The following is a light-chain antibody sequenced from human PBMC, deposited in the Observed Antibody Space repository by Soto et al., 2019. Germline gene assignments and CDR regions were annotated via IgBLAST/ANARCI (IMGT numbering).Light chain of an antibody. J-gene: IGLJ1*01. CDR3: TSYTSTTTYV. V-gene: IGLV2-14*01. Sequence: ELTQPASVSGSPRPSITISCTGTICDGGVYKYVSWYQQHPGKAPKLMIYEVSNRPSGVSNRFSGSKSGNTASLTISGLQAEDEADYYCTSYTSTTTYVFGTGTKVTVL. CDR1: ICDGGVYKY. CDR2: EVS.